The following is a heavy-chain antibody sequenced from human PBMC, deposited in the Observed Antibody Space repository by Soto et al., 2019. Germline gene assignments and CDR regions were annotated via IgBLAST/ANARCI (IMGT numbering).Heavy chain of an antibody. CDR2: ISKDGSHS. V-gene: IGHV3-30*03. J-gene: IGHJ1*01. D-gene: IGHD4-17*01. CDR3: ARGTDYADLGNAEYFHP. CDR1: GFNFRTYG. Sequence: QVQLVESGGGVVQPGRSLRLSCAASGFNFRTYGIHWVRQAPGKGLEWVALISKDGSHSYYAHSVKGRFTTSSDNSQNKAFLQVNSLRADDTAVYFCARGTDYADLGNAEYFHPWGQGTLVTVSS.